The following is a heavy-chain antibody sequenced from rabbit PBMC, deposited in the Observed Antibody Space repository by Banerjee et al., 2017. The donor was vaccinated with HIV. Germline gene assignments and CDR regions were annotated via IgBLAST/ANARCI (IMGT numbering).Heavy chain of an antibody. Sequence: QLEESGGDLVKPGASLTLTCKASGIDFSSHYYMCWVRQAPGKGLELLGCIYTGSGSTWYASWVNGRFTISRSTSLNTVDLKVTSLTAADTATYFCARDLAGVIGWNFGLWGPGTLVTVS. CDR1: GIDFSSHYY. CDR3: ARDLAGVIGWNFGL. V-gene: IGHV1S43*01. D-gene: IGHD4-1*01. J-gene: IGHJ4*01. CDR2: IYTGSGST.